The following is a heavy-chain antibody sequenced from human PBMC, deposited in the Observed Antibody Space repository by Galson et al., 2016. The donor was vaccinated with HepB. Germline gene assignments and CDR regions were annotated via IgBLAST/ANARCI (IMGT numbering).Heavy chain of an antibody. J-gene: IGHJ5*02. Sequence: ETLSLTCTVSGGSLSSTNWWSWVRQSPEKGLEWIGEIYQSGRANYSPSLRSRVTMSVDKSKNQFSLRLTSVTAADTAIYYCARQQVCNNWFDPWGQGTLVTVSS. CDR1: GGSLSSTNW. V-gene: IGHV4-4*02. CDR2: IYQSGRA. D-gene: IGHD6-13*01. CDR3: ARQQVCNNWFDP.